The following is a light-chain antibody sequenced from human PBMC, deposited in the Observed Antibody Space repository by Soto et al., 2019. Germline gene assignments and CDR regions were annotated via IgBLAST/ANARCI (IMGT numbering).Light chain of an antibody. CDR3: QQYNTWLWT. J-gene: IGKJ1*01. CDR2: QAS. V-gene: IGKV1-5*03. CDR1: QSISRQ. Sequence: DIQMTQSPSTLSASVGDRVSITCRASQSISRQLAWYQQKPGKAPNLLIYQASNLETGVPSRFTGSGSGTEFTLTISSLQSEDFAVYYCQQYNTWLWTFGQGTKVEI.